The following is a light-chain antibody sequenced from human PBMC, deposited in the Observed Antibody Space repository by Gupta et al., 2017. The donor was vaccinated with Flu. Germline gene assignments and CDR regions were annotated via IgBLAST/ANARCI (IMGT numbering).Light chain of an antibody. V-gene: IGKV1-8*01. J-gene: IGKJ1*01. CDR3: LQDDSYPRT. Sequence: AIRMTQSPSSFSASTGDRVTITCRVSQGISSYLAWYQQKPGKAPKLLIYAASTLQSGVPSRFSGSGSGTDFTLTISCLQSEDFATYYCLQDDSYPRTFGQGTKVEIK. CDR2: AAS. CDR1: QGISSY.